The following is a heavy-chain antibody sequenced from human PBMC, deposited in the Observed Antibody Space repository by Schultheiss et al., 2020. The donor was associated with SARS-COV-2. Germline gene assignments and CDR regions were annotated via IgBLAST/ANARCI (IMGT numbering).Heavy chain of an antibody. D-gene: IGHD2-15*01. CDR1: GGSFSDYC. J-gene: IGHJ4*01. CDR3: ARETLGYCSGGSCYWLGISED. Sequence: SETLSLTCAVYGGSFSDYCWCWIRQPPGTGLEWIGGINNIEKTNYNPSLKSRVTISIATSKTQFSLKLTSVTAADTAIYDCARETLGYCSGGSCYWLGISEDWGHGTLVTVSS. CDR2: INNIEKT. V-gene: IGHV4-34*01.